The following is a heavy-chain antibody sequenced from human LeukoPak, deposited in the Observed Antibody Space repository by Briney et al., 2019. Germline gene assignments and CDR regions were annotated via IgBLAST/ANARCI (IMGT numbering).Heavy chain of an antibody. CDR1: GYTVTGYY. V-gene: IGHV1-2*02. CDR3: ARDRRLYYDLWGHAFDI. Sequence: GASVKVSCKASGYTVTGYYMHGVRQAAGHGLEGRGGINPNSGGTNYAQKFQGRVTMTTDTSISTAYMELSRLRSDDTAVYYCARDRRLYYDLWGHAFDIWGQGTMVTVSS. CDR2: INPNSGGT. J-gene: IGHJ3*02. D-gene: IGHD3-3*01.